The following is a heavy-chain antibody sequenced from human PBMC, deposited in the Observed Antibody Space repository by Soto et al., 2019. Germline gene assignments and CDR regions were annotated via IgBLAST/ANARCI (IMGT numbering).Heavy chain of an antibody. CDR2: ISYDGSNK. CDR3: ARVSVRGQEGWLVPIDY. D-gene: IGHD6-19*01. CDR1: GFTFSSYA. V-gene: IGHV3-30-3*01. J-gene: IGHJ4*02. Sequence: QVQLVESGGGVVQPGRSLRLSCAASGFTFSSYAMHWVRQAPGKGLEWVAVISYDGSNKYYADSVKGRFTISRDNSKNTLDLPMNSLRAEDTAVYYCARVSVRGQEGWLVPIDYWGQGTLVTVSS.